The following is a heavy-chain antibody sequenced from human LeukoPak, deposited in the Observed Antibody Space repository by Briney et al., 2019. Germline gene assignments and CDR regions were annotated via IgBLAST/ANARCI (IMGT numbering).Heavy chain of an antibody. D-gene: IGHD4/OR15-4a*01. CDR3: ARGYGVAY. CDR2: IKEDGSEK. J-gene: IGHJ4*02. CDR1: GFTLSSYR. V-gene: IGHV3-7*01. Sequence: GGSLRLSCAASGFTLSSYRMAWVRQAPGKGLEWVANIKEDGSEKHYVDSVKGRFTISRDNAKNSLYLQMNSLRAEDTAVYYCARGYGVAYWGQGTLVIVSS.